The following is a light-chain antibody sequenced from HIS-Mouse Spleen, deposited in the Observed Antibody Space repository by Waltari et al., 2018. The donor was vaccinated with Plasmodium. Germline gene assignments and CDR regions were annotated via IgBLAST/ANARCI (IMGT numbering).Light chain of an antibody. Sequence: SYELTQPPPVSVSPGQTASITCSGDKLGDKYACWHQQKPGQSPVLVIYQDSKRTSGIPERFSGSNSGNTATLTHRRTQAMDEDDYYCQAWDSSTAVLGGGTRLTVL. V-gene: IGLV3-1*01. CDR2: QDS. J-gene: IGLJ3*02. CDR3: QAWDSSTAV. CDR1: KLGDKY.